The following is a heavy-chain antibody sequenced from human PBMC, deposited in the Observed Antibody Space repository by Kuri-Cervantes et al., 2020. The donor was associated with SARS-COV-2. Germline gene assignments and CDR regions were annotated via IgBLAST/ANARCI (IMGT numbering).Heavy chain of an antibody. J-gene: IGHJ4*02. D-gene: IGHD3-3*01. CDR1: GFTFGDYA. Sequence: GESLKISCLTSGFTFGDYAITWFRQSPGKGLEWVSFIRSKDHGGTTHYAASVKGGFTISRDDSKSIAYLEMNGLKTEDTAVYFCVRAVNDVWSVFRSFWGQGTLVTVSS. CDR2: IRSKDHGGTT. V-gene: IGHV3-49*03. CDR3: VRAVNDVWSVFRSF.